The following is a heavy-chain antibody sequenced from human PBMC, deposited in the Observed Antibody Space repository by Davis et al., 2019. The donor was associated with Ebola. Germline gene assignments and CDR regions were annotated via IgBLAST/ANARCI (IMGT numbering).Heavy chain of an antibody. CDR1: GFTFSDYY. D-gene: IGHD3-16*01. V-gene: IGHV3-69-1*01. J-gene: IGHJ4*02. CDR2: ISSDFTT. Sequence: GGSLRLSCSASGFTFSDYYMSWIRQAPGKGLEWVSYISSDFTTNFADSVKGRFTLSRDNAKNSVFLQMNSLRAEDTAIYYCARDGGWHTFDYWGQGVLVTVSS. CDR3: ARDGGWHTFDY.